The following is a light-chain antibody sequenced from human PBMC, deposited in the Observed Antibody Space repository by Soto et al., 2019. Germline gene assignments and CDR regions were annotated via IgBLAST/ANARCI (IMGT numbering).Light chain of an antibody. V-gene: IGKV4-1*01. J-gene: IGKJ1*01. Sequence: DIVMTQSPDSLAVSLGERATINCKSSQSVLYSPNNKNSLAWYQQKPGQPPKLFIYWASIREFGVPDRFSGSGSGTDFKLTISSLQAEDVAVYYCQQYYRTPPTFGQGTKVEIK. CDR1: QSVLYSPNNKNS. CDR3: QQYYRTPPT. CDR2: WAS.